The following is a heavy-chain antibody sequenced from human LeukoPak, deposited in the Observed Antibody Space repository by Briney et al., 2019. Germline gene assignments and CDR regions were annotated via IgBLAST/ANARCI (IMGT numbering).Heavy chain of an antibody. Sequence: GGSLRLSCAASGFTFSSYAMHWVRQAPGKGLEWVAVISYDGSNKYYADSVKGRFTISRDNSKNTLYLQMNSLRAEDTAVYYCARSDGVRVVPAAILPFFVPTFDYWGRGTLVTVSS. D-gene: IGHD2-2*02. CDR2: ISYDGSNK. CDR3: ARSDGVRVVPAAILPFFVPTFDY. CDR1: GFTFSSYA. J-gene: IGHJ4*02. V-gene: IGHV3-30*01.